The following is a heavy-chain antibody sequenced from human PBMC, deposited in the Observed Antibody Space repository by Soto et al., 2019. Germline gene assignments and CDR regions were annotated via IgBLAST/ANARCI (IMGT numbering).Heavy chain of an antibody. V-gene: IGHV1-58*01. CDR3: AAISSGYYRVFDY. J-gene: IGHJ4*02. D-gene: IGHD3-22*01. CDR1: GATFTSST. Sequence: GASVKVSCKASGATFTSSTVNWVRQARGQPPEWIGWILVGSGQTNYAQKFQGRVAITRDMSTYTAYLELNSLRSDDTAGYYCAAISSGYYRVFDYWGQGALVTVSS. CDR2: ILVGSGQT.